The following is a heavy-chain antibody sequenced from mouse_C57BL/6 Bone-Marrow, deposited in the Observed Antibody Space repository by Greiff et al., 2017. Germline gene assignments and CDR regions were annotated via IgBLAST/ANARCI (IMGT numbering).Heavy chain of an antibody. CDR1: GFTFSSYA. Sequence: DVQLQESGGGLVKPGGSLKLSCAASGFTFSSYAMSWVRQTPEKRLEWVATISDGGSYTYYPDNVKGRFTISRDNAKNNLYLQMSHLKSEDTAMFYCARESDVYYGGGYYALDYWGQGTSVTVSS. CDR2: ISDGGSYT. CDR3: ARESDVYYGGGYYALDY. J-gene: IGHJ4*01. V-gene: IGHV5-4*01. D-gene: IGHD2-3*01.